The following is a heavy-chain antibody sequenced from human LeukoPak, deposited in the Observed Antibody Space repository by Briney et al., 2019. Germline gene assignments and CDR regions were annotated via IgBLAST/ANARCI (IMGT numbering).Heavy chain of an antibody. CDR3: ASSRPRGGRP. Sequence: PGGSLRLSCAASGFTFRTYNMNWVRQAPGKGPEWVSSISTSGTTMYYADSVKGRFTISRDNANNSLYLQMNSLRAEDTAVYYCASSRPRGGRPWGQGTLVSVSS. V-gene: IGHV3-48*01. D-gene: IGHD3-16*01. CDR2: ISTSGTTM. CDR1: GFTFRTYN. J-gene: IGHJ5*02.